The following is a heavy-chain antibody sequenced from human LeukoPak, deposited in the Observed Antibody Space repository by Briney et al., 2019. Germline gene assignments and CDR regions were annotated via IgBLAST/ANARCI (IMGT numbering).Heavy chain of an antibody. CDR1: GFTFSSYA. CDR2: ISSSSSYI. V-gene: IGHV3-21*01. Sequence: GGSLRLSCAASGFTFSSYAMSWVRQAPGKGLEWVSSISSSSSYIYYADSVKGRFTISRDNAKNSLYLQMNSLRAEDTAVYYCAREAELLWFGEEAFDIWGQGTMVTVSS. J-gene: IGHJ3*02. D-gene: IGHD3-10*01. CDR3: AREAELLWFGEEAFDI.